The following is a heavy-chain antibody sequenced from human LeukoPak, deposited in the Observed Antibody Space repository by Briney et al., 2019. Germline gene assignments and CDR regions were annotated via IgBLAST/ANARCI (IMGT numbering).Heavy chain of an antibody. CDR2: ISAYNANT. J-gene: IGHJ4*02. Sequence: ASVKVSCKASGYTLSNYALSWMRQAPGQGLEWMGWISAYNANTNYAQKLQGRVTITTDTSTNTAYMELRRLRYDDTAVYYCASVQYQLLYRGHFDSWGQGTLVTVSS. D-gene: IGHD2-2*02. CDR3: ASVQYQLLYRGHFDS. CDR1: GYTLSNYA. V-gene: IGHV1-18*01.